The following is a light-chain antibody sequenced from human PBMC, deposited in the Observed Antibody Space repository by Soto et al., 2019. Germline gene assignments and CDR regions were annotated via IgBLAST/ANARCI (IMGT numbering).Light chain of an antibody. J-gene: IGLJ2*01. V-gene: IGLV3-21*04. CDR1: NIGSKS. Sequence: SSVLTQAPSVSVAPGKTATITCGGNNIGSKSVHWYQQKPGQAPVLVIYYDSDRPSGIPERFSGSNSGSTATLTIRRVEAGDEADYYCQVWDIGSGVAFGGGTKVTVL. CDR3: QVWDIGSGVA. CDR2: YDS.